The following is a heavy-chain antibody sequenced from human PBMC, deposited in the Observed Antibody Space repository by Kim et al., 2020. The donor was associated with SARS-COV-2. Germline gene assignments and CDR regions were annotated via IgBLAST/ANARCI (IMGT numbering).Heavy chain of an antibody. CDR1: GYTFATYW. V-gene: IGHV5-51*01. CDR2: IYPGDSTT. J-gene: IGHJ6*03. Sequence: GESLKISCKGTGYTFATYWVAWVRQLPGKGLEWMAIIYPGDSTTRYSPTFQGQVTISADKSISTAYLEWSGLRASDTALYYCARVPDKSGYYNRDHVFYVDVWGKGTTVTVSS. CDR3: ARVPDKSGYYNRDHVFYVDV. D-gene: IGHD3-22*01.